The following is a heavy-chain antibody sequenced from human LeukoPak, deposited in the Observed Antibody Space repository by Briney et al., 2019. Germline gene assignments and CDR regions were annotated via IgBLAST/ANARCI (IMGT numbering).Heavy chain of an antibody. J-gene: IGHJ4*02. D-gene: IGHD2-15*01. V-gene: IGHV3-23*01. CDR3: AKQLGYCSDGSCYFPY. CDR2: ISNNGGYT. Sequence: PGGSLRLSCAASGFTFSSSAMSWVRQAPGKGLEWVSAISNNGGYTYYADSVQGRFTISRDNSKGTLCLQMNSLRAEDTAVYYCAKQLGYCSDGSCYFPYWGQGTLVTVSS. CDR1: GFTFSSSA.